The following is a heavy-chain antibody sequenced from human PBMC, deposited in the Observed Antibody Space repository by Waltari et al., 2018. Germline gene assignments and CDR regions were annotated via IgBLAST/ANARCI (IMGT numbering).Heavy chain of an antibody. D-gene: IGHD6-13*01. J-gene: IGHJ4*02. Sequence: QVQLQESGPGLVKPSETLSLTCAVSGYSISSGYYWGWIRQPPGKGLEWIGSIYHSGGTYYIPSLKSRVTISVDTSKNLFSLKLSSVTAADTAVYYCAGVGGGRVAAAAVFDYWGQGTLVTVSS. CDR2: IYHSGGT. CDR3: AGVGGGRVAAAAVFDY. V-gene: IGHV4-38-2*01. CDR1: GYSISSGYY.